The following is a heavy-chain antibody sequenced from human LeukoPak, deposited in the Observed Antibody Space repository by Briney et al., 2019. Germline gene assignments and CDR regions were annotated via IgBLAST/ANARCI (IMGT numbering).Heavy chain of an antibody. V-gene: IGHV3-30-3*01. CDR3: ARAKWELLGDDY. J-gene: IGHJ4*02. D-gene: IGHD1-26*01. CDR1: GFTFSSYA. Sequence: GGSLRLSCAASGFTFSSYAMHWVRQAPGKGLEWVAVISYDGSNKYYADSVKGRFTISRDNSKNTLYLQMNSLRAEDTAVYYCARAKWELLGDDYWGQGTLVTVSS. CDR2: ISYDGSNK.